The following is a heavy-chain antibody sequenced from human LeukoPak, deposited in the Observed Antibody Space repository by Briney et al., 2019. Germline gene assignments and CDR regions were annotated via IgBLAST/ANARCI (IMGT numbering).Heavy chain of an antibody. CDR3: AGYCSSTSCYRGYDY. J-gene: IGHJ4*02. CDR2: IYHSGST. Sequence: SETLSLTCAVSGYSISSGYYWGWIRQPPGKGLEWIGSIYHSGSTYYNPSLKSRVTISVDTSKNQFSLKLSSVTAADTAVYYCAGYCSSTSCYRGYDYWGQGTLVTVSS. D-gene: IGHD2-2*01. CDR1: GYSISSGYY. V-gene: IGHV4-38-2*01.